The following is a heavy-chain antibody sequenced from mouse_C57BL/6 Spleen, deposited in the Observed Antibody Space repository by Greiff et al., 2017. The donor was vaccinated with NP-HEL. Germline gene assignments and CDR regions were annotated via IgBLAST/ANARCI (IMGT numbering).Heavy chain of an antibody. CDR3: ATLLLRPWAMDY. D-gene: IGHD1-1*01. V-gene: IGHV3-6*01. CDR2: ISYDGSN. CDR1: GYSITSGYY. J-gene: IGHJ4*01. Sequence: ESGPGLVKPSQSLSLTCSVTGYSITSGYYWNWIRQFPGNKLEWMGYISYDGSNNYNPSLKNRISITRDTSKNQFFLKLNSVTTEDTATYYCATLLLRPWAMDYWGQGTSVTVSS.